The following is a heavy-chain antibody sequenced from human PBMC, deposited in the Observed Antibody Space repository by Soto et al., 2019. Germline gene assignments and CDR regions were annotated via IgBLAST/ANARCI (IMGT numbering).Heavy chain of an antibody. J-gene: IGHJ6*02. Sequence: SETLSLTCPVSGGSISSSSYYWGWIRQPPGKGLEWIGSIYYSGSTYYNPSLKSRVTISVDTSKNQFSLKLSSVTAADTAAYYCARADRTLVTSYSLDVWGQGTTVTVSS. CDR2: IYYSGST. D-gene: IGHD2-21*02. V-gene: IGHV4-39*01. CDR3: ARADRTLVTSYSLDV. CDR1: GGSISSSSYY.